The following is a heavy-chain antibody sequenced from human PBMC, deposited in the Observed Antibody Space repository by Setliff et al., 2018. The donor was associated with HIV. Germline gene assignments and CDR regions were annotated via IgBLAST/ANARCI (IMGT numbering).Heavy chain of an antibody. CDR3: ARNRVPSSL. CDR1: GGSMSSYC. Sequence: LSLTCTVSGGSMSSYCWSWIRQPPGKGLEWIGSIYYTGSTDYNPSLMSRVTISLDTPKNQFSLKLNSVIAADTAVYYCARNRVPSSLWGQGTLVTVSS. V-gene: IGHV4-59*01. CDR2: IYYTGST. J-gene: IGHJ4*02. D-gene: IGHD3-10*01.